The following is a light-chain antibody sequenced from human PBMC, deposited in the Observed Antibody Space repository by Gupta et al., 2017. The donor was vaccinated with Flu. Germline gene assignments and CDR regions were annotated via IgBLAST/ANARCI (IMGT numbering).Light chain of an antibody. CDR2: GAS. CDR1: QSVRSSY. CDR3: QQEGSSPWT. Sequence: EIVLTQSPGTLSLSPGERATLSCRASQSVRSSYLAWYQQKPGQAPRLLIYGASSRATGIPYTFSGSGSGTEFTLTISRLEPEEFAVYYCQQEGSSPWTFGQGTKVEIK. V-gene: IGKV3-20*01. J-gene: IGKJ1*01.